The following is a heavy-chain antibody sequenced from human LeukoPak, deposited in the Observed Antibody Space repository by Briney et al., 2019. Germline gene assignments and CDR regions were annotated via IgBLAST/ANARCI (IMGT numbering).Heavy chain of an antibody. CDR3: ARGKWEPLDY. D-gene: IGHD1-26*01. Sequence: GGSLRLSCAASGFTFSRYWMSWVRQAPGKGLEWVSYISSSGRTKYYADSVKGRFTISRDNAKNSLYLQMNSLRAEDTAVYYCARGKWEPLDYWGQGTLVTVSS. V-gene: IGHV3-48*04. CDR1: GFTFSRYW. CDR2: ISSSGRTK. J-gene: IGHJ4*02.